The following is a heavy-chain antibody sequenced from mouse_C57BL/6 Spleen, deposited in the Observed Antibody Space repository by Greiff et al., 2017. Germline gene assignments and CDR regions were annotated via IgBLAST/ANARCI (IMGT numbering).Heavy chain of an antibody. D-gene: IGHD2-5*01. CDR1: GYSFTGYY. J-gene: IGHJ2*01. CDR2: INPSTGGT. Sequence: EVQLVESGPELVKPGASVKISCKASGYSFTGYYMNWVKQSPEKSLEWIGEINPSTGGTTYNQKFKAKATLTVDKSSSTAYMQLKSLTSEDSAVYYCARSEDSNLDYWGQGTTLTVSS. CDR3: ARSEDSNLDY. V-gene: IGHV1-42*01.